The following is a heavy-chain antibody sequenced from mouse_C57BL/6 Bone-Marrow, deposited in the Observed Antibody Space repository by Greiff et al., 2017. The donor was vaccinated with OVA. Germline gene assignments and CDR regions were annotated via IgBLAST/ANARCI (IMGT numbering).Heavy chain of an antibody. Sequence: DVKLVESEGGLVQPGSSMKLSCTASGFTFSDYYMAWVRQVPEKGLEWVANINYDGSSTYYLDSLKSRFIISRDNAKNILYLQMSSLKSEDTATYYCARDRGYYDYDREYYFDYWGQGTTLTVSS. D-gene: IGHD2-4*01. CDR3: ARDRGYYDYDREYYFDY. CDR1: GFTFSDYY. CDR2: INYDGSST. J-gene: IGHJ2*01. V-gene: IGHV5-16*01.